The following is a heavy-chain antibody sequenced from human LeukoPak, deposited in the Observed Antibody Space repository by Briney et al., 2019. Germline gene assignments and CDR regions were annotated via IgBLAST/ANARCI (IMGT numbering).Heavy chain of an antibody. V-gene: IGHV4-39*01. J-gene: IGHJ3*02. CDR1: GGSISSSSYY. CDR2: IYYSGST. CDR3: ASWENYYDSRRYDDAFDI. D-gene: IGHD3-22*01. Sequence: SETLSVSCTVSGGSISSSSYYWGWIRQPPGKGLEWIGSIYYSGSTYYNPSLKSRVTISVDTSKNQFSLKLSSVTAADTAVYYCASWENYYDSRRYDDAFDIWGQGTMVTVSS.